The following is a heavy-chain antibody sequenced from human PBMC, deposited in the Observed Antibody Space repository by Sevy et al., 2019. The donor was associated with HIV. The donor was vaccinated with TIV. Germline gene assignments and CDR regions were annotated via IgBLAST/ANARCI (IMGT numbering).Heavy chain of an antibody. CDR1: GFTFSSYS. CDR3: ARNNCSITNCYMGDVFDI. Sequence: GGSLRLSCAASGFTFSSYSMNWVRQAPGKGLEWVSSISGISNYIYYADSMKGRFTVSRDNARNSLYLQMNNLRAVDTAVYYCARNNCSITNCYMGDVFDIWGQGTMVTVSS. V-gene: IGHV3-21*01. D-gene: IGHD2-2*02. CDR2: ISGISNYI. J-gene: IGHJ3*02.